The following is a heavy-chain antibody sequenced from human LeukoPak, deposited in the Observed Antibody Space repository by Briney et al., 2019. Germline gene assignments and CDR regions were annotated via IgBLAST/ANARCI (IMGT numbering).Heavy chain of an antibody. CDR3: ARESHTVTSFDY. CDR1: GESFSGFY. Sequence: PSETLSLTCAVYGESFSGFYWSWICQSPGKGLGWIGEIDHSGTTNYNPSLKSRVTISVDTSKNQFSLKLSSVTAADTAVYYCARESHTVTSFDYWGQGTLVTVSS. CDR2: IDHSGTT. D-gene: IGHD4-17*01. V-gene: IGHV4-34*01. J-gene: IGHJ4*02.